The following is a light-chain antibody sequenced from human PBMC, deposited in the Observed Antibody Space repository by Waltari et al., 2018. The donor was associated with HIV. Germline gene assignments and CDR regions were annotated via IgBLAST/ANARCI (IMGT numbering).Light chain of an antibody. V-gene: IGKV1-33*01. CDR1: QDIANH. CDR2: DAS. Sequence: DIHMTQSPSSLSASVGAKITITCQASQDIANHLAWYRQKPGGAPELLLYDASNLESGVPSRFTGRATGTTFSLTITALQPEDSATYFCQQFASLPLTFGPGTTVDIK. CDR3: QQFASLPLT. J-gene: IGKJ3*01.